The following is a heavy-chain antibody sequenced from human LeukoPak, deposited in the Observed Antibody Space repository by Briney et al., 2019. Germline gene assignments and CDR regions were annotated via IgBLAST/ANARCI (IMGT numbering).Heavy chain of an antibody. CDR2: LNGDNT. J-gene: IGHJ4*02. V-gene: IGHV3-23*01. D-gene: IGHD1-26*01. Sequence: GGSLRLSCAASGFTFSSYAMSWVRQAPGKGLEWVSALNGDNTYYADSVKGRFTVSRDNSKNTLYLQMNSLTAEDTAVYYCVREATGYSFADYWGQGTLVSVSS. CDR3: VREATGYSFADY. CDR1: GFTFSSYA.